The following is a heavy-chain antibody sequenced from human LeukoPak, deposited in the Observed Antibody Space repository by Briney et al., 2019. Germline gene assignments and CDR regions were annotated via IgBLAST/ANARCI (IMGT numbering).Heavy chain of an antibody. CDR2: INSDGSST. J-gene: IGHJ4*02. V-gene: IGHV3-74*01. D-gene: IGHD5-12*01. CDR3: AREGAKRGYSGYDAMY. Sequence: GGSLRLSCAASGFTFSSYWMHWVRQAPGKGLVWVSRINSDGSSTSYADSVKGRFTISRDNAKNTLYLQMNSLRAEDTAVYYCAREGAKRGYSGYDAMYWGQGTLVIVSS. CDR1: GFTFSSYW.